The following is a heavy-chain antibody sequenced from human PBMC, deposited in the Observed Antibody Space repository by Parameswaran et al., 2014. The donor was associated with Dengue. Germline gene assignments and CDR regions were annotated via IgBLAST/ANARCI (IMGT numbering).Heavy chain of an antibody. J-gene: IGHJ6*02. D-gene: IGHD5-12*01. CDR2: ISYDGSNK. Sequence: VRQAPGKGLEWVAVISYDGSNKYYADSVKGRFTISRDNSKNTLYLQMNSLRAEDTAVYYCARAYSGYDRKIYYYGMDVWGQGTTVTVSS. V-gene: IGHV3-30-3*01. CDR3: ARAYSGYDRKIYYYGMDV.